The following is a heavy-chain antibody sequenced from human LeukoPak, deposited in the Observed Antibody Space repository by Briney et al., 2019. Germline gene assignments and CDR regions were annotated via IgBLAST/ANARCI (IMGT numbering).Heavy chain of an antibody. CDR2: ISHDGSNK. J-gene: IGHJ4*02. D-gene: IGHD3-22*01. CDR1: GFTFRTYG. CDR3: ARATPGVNSFDGSGIDY. V-gene: IGHV3-30*03. Sequence: GGSLRLSCAASGFTFRTYGMHWVRQTPGKGLEWVAAISHDGSNKDYADSVKGRFTISRDNSKDTLYLQMNSLRAEDTAVYFCARATPGVNSFDGSGIDYWAQGTLVTVSS.